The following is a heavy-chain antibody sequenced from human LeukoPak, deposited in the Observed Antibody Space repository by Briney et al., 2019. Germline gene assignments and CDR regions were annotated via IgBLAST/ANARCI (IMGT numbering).Heavy chain of an antibody. CDR3: ARTVDEDFDY. CDR1: GGSISSYY. Sequence: SETLSLTCTVSGGSISSYYWSWIRQPPGKGLEWIGNIYYSGSTNYNPSLKSRVTISVDTSKNQFSLKLSSVTAADTAVYYCARTVDEDFDYWGQGTLVTVSS. V-gene: IGHV4-59*01. CDR2: IYYSGST. J-gene: IGHJ4*02. D-gene: IGHD3-9*01.